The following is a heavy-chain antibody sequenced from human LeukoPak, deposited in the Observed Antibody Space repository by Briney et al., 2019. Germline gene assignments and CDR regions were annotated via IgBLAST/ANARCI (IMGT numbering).Heavy chain of an antibody. CDR3: ARGNSYCSSTSCYIWFDP. D-gene: IGHD2-2*02. Sequence: SETLSLTCTVSGGSISSGSYFWSWIRQPAGKGLEWIGRIYTSGSTNYNPSLKSRVTISVDTSKSQFSLKLSSVTAADTAMYYCARGNSYCSSTSCYIWFDPWGQGTLVTVSS. CDR2: IYTSGST. CDR1: GGSISSGSYF. J-gene: IGHJ5*02. V-gene: IGHV4-61*02.